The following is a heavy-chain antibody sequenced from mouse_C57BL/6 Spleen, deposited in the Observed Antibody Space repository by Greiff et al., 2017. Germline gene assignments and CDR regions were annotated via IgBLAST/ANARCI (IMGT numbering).Heavy chain of an antibody. Sequence: VQLKASGPGLVKPSQSLSLTCSVTGYSITSGYYWNWIRQFPGNKLEWMGYISYDGSNNYNPSLKNRISITRDTSKNQFFLKLNSVTTEDTATYYCARHSNSYAMDYWGQGTSVTVSS. V-gene: IGHV3-6*01. J-gene: IGHJ4*01. D-gene: IGHD2-5*01. CDR3: ARHSNSYAMDY. CDR2: ISYDGSN. CDR1: GYSITSGYY.